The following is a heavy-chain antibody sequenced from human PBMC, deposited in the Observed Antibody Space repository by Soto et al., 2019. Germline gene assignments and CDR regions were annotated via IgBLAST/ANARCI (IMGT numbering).Heavy chain of an antibody. CDR1: GDTFSSYA. CDR3: ARGVVPAANEEYYFDY. Sequence: QVQLVQSGAEVKKPGSSVKVSCKASGDTFSSYAISWVRQAPGQGLESMGGIIPIFGTANYAQKFQGRVTITADESTSTAYMDLSSLRSEDTAVYYCARGVVPAANEEYYFDYWGQGTLVTVSS. CDR2: IIPIFGTA. J-gene: IGHJ4*02. D-gene: IGHD2-2*01. V-gene: IGHV1-69*01.